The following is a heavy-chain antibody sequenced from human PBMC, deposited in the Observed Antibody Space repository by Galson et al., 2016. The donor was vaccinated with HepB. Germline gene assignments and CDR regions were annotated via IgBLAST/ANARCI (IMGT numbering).Heavy chain of an antibody. CDR1: GYSFTDFY. CDR2: VNTHSGGT. V-gene: IGHV1-2*02. D-gene: IGHD3-10*01. Sequence: SVKVSCKASGYSFTDFYIHWVRQAPGEGPEWMGWVNTHSGGTNYAQKFQGRVTMTRDTTLSTAYMDLSRLRSDDTATYYCARIGTYYIGDAFDIWGQGTMGTVSS. J-gene: IGHJ3*02. CDR3: ARIGTYYIGDAFDI.